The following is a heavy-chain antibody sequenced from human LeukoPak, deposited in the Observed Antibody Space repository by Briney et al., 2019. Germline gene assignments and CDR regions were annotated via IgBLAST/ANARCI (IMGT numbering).Heavy chain of an antibody. CDR3: ARAQNWFDP. V-gene: IGHV4-39*07. CDR1: GGSISSSSYY. CDR2: IYYSGST. Sequence: SETLSLTCTVSGGSISSSSYYWGWIRQPPGKGLEWIGSIYYSGSTYYNPSLKSRVTISVDTSKNQFSLKLSSVTAADTAVYYCARAQNWFDPWGQGTLVTVSS. J-gene: IGHJ5*02.